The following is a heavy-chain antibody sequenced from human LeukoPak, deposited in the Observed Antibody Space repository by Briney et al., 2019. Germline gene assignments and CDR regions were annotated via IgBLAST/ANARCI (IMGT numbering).Heavy chain of an antibody. CDR3: ARLMSYREVATIGGDAFDI. CDR2: INPNSGGT. V-gene: IGHV1-2*02. J-gene: IGHJ3*02. Sequence: ASVKVSCKASGYTFTGYYMHWVRQAPGQGLEWMGWINPNSGGTNYAQKFQGKVTMTRDTSISTAYMELSRLRSDDTAVYYCARLMSYREVATIGGDAFDIWGQGTMVTVSS. CDR1: GYTFTGYY. D-gene: IGHD5-12*01.